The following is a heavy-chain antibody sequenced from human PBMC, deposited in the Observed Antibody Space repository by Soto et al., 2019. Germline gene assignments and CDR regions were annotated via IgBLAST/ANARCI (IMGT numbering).Heavy chain of an antibody. Sequence: ASVKVSCKASGYTFTNYGISWVRQAPGQGLEWMGWISAYNGNTDYAQKLQGRVTMTTDTSTSTAYMELRSLRSDDTAVYYCARHCSSTSCYVYYYGMDVWGQGTTVTVSS. V-gene: IGHV1-18*01. CDR1: GYTFTNYG. J-gene: IGHJ6*02. D-gene: IGHD2-2*01. CDR3: ARHCSSTSCYVYYYGMDV. CDR2: ISAYNGNT.